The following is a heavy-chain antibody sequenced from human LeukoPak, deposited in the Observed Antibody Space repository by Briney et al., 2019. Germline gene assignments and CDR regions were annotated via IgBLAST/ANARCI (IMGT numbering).Heavy chain of an antibody. CDR2: ISAGGGST. V-gene: IGHV3-23*01. CDR3: ARPYGGDNDAFDI. J-gene: IGHJ3*02. D-gene: IGHD4-23*01. CDR1: GFTFSSYA. Sequence: QPGGSLRLSCAVSGFTFSSYAMSWVRQAPGKGLEWVSAISAGGGSTYYADSVKGRFTISRDNSKNTLCLQMNSLRAEDTAVYYCARPYGGDNDAFDIWGQGTMVTVSS.